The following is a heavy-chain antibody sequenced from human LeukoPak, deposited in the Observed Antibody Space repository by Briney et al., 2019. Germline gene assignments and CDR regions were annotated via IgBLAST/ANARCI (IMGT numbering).Heavy chain of an antibody. D-gene: IGHD4-17*01. V-gene: IGHV3-11*01. J-gene: IGHJ4*02. CDR1: GFTFGDYY. CDR2: ISSGGDTI. CDR3: ARGVDYGVH. Sequence: PGRSLRLSCAASGFTFGDYYMSWLRQAPGKGLEWVSYISSGGDTIYYADSVKGRFTISRDNAKNSLYLQMNSLRAEDTAVYYCARGVDYGVHWGQGTLVTVSS.